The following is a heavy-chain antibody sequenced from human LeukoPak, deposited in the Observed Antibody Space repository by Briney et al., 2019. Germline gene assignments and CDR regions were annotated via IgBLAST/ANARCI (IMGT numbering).Heavy chain of an antibody. CDR2: MYYSGST. D-gene: IGHD3-22*01. CDR1: GGSISSGDYS. V-gene: IGHV4-30-4*01. CDR3: ARPYYYDSRIDP. Sequence: SQTLSLTCTVSGGSISSGDYSWSWIRQPPGKGLEWIAYMYYSGSTYYNPSLKSRVTMSADTSKNQLSLKLSSVTAADTAVYYCARPYYYDSRIDPWGQGILVTVSS. J-gene: IGHJ5*02.